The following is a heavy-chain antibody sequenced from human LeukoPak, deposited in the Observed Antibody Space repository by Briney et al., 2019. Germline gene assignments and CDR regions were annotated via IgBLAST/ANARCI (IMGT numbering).Heavy chain of an antibody. J-gene: IGHJ4*02. CDR2: IGGSGDKT. CDR3: AKAEGYDILTGLDY. V-gene: IGHV3-23*01. D-gene: IGHD3-9*01. Sequence: GGSLRLSCAASGFTFSSYAMSWVRQAPGKGLEWVSGIGGSGDKTYYADSVKGRFTISRDKSKNRLYLQMNSLRTEDTAVYYCAKAEGYDILTGLDYWGQGTLVTVSS. CDR1: GFTFSSYA.